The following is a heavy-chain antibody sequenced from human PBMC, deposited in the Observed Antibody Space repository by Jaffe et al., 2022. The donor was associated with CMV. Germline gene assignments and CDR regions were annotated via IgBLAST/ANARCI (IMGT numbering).Heavy chain of an antibody. D-gene: IGHD3-10*01. Sequence: QLQLQESGPGLVKPSETLSLICSVSGGSISTISYYWGWIRQPPGKELEWIGSIDYSGSIYYNPSLKSRVTLSVDTSKNQLSLKLRSVTAADTAVYYCARHGEFYYGSGSHFAYWGQGTLVTVSS. V-gene: IGHV4-39*01. J-gene: IGHJ4*02. CDR3: ARHGEFYYGSGSHFAY. CDR2: IDYSGSI. CDR1: GGSISTISYY.